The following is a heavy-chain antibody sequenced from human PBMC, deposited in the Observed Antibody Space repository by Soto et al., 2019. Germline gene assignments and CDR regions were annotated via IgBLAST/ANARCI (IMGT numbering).Heavy chain of an antibody. D-gene: IGHD1-26*01. CDR1: GYSFTSLD. J-gene: IGHJ4*02. Sequence: QVQLVQSGAEVREPGASVKVSCKASGYSFTSLDINWVRQTTGQELEWMGWMQPSSGRTGYAQKFQGRVTMTRDTSINTAYMELSSLTSDDTAFYYCARGVTAGVDYWGQGTLVTVSS. V-gene: IGHV1-8*01. CDR3: ARGVTAGVDY. CDR2: MQPSSGRT.